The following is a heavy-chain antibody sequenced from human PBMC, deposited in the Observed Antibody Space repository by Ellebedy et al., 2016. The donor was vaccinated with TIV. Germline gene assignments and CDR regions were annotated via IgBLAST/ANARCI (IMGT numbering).Heavy chain of an antibody. D-gene: IGHD2-21*02. V-gene: IGHV4-39*07. Sequence: ESLKISCAASGFTFSSYSMNWVRQPPGKGLEWIGSIYYSGSTYYNPSLKSRVTISVDTSKNLFSLKLNSVTAADTAVYYCALGVTSRYGLDVWGQGTTVTVSS. CDR2: IYYSGST. J-gene: IGHJ6*02. CDR1: GFTFSSYS. CDR3: ALGVTSRYGLDV.